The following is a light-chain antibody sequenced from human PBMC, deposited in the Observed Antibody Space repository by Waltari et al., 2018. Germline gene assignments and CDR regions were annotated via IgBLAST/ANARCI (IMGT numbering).Light chain of an antibody. CDR2: DAF. J-gene: IGKJ4*01. CDR1: QSIASS. Sequence: EIVLTQSPATLSLSPGESATLSCRASQSIASSLAWYQQRPGQAPRLLIYDAFTRDTGIPARFSGSGSGTDFTLTISSLEPEDFAVYYCQQRSNWPPTFGGGSKVEI. CDR3: QQRSNWPPT. V-gene: IGKV3-11*01.